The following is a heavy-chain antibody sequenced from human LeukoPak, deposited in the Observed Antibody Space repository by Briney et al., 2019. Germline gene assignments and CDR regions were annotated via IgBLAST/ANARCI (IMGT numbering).Heavy chain of an antibody. CDR3: ARFSSSWFSFDY. J-gene: IGHJ4*02. D-gene: IGHD6-13*01. V-gene: IGHV3-21*01. CDR2: ISSSSSYI. Sequence: GGSLRLSCAASGLPFSSYSMHWVRQAPGKGLEWVSSISSSSSYIYYADSVKGRFTISRDNAKNSLYLQMNSLRAEDTAVYYCARFSSSWFSFDYWGQGTLVTVSS. CDR1: GLPFSSYS.